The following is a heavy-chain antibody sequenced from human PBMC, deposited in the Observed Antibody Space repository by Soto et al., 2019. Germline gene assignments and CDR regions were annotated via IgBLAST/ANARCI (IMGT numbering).Heavy chain of an antibody. J-gene: IGHJ3*02. D-gene: IGHD2-15*01. CDR2: IKQDGSEK. Sequence: GGSLRLSCAASGFTFSSYWMSWVRQAPGKGLEWVANIKQDGSEKYYVDSVKGRFTISRDNAKNSLYLQMNSLRAEDTAVYYCARDPNCSGGSCYSRDAFDIWGPGTMVTVSS. CDR1: GFTFSSYW. CDR3: ARDPNCSGGSCYSRDAFDI. V-gene: IGHV3-7*03.